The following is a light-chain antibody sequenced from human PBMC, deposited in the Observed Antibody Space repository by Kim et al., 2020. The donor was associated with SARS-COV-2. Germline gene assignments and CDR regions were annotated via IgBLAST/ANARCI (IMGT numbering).Light chain of an antibody. CDR2: QDS. CDR1: KLGDKY. Sequence: SPGQTASITCSGDKLGDKYVCWYQQKPGQSPVLVIYQDSKRPSGIPGRFSGSNSGNTATLTISGTQAMDEADYYCQAWDSSTGVVFGGGTQLTVL. V-gene: IGLV3-1*01. CDR3: QAWDSSTGVV. J-gene: IGLJ2*01.